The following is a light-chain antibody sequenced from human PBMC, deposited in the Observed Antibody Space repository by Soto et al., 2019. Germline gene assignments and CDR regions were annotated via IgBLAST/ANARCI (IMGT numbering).Light chain of an antibody. V-gene: IGLV1-51*01. Sequence: QSALTQPPSVSAAPGQRVTISCSGSASNIGNNSVSWYQQLPGAAPKLLIYDDNNRPSGIPDRFSGSKSGTSATLGITGLQTGDEADYYCGTWDTSLPACVFGPGTKLT. J-gene: IGLJ1*01. CDR2: DDN. CDR1: ASNIGNNS. CDR3: GTWDTSLPACV.